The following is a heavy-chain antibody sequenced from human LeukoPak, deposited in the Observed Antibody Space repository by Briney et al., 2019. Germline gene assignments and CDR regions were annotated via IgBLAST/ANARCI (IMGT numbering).Heavy chain of an antibody. CDR1: GGSFSGYY. V-gene: IGHV4-34*01. J-gene: IGHJ4*02. CDR3: ARESIAVAGRSDY. D-gene: IGHD6-19*01. Sequence: PSETLSLTCAVYGGSFSGYYWSWIRQPPGKGLEWIGEINHSGSTNYNPSLKSRVTISVDTSKNQFSLKLSSVTAADTAVYYCARESIAVAGRSDYWGQGTLVTVSS. CDR2: INHSGST.